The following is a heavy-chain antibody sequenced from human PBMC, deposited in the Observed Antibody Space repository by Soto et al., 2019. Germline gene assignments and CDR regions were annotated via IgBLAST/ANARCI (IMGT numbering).Heavy chain of an antibody. D-gene: IGHD3-22*01. J-gene: IGHJ4*02. V-gene: IGHV1-3*01. CDR2: INAGNGNT. CDR1: GYTFTSYA. CDR3: AREYSSGYSFDY. Sequence: ASVKVSCKASGYTFTSYAMHWVRQAPGQRLEWMGWINAGNGNTKYSQKFQGRVTITRDTSASTAYMELSSLRSEDTAVYYCAREYSSGYSFDYWGQGTLVTVSS.